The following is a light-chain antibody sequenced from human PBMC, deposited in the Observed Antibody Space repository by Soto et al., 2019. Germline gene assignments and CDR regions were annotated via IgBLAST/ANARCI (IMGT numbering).Light chain of an antibody. CDR3: SSITSSSTYV. CDR1: SSDVGGYNY. CDR2: DVS. V-gene: IGLV2-14*01. Sequence: QSVLTQPASVSGSPGQSITISCTGTSSDVGGYNYVSWYQQHPGKAPKLMIYDVSNRPSGVSNRFSGSKSGNTASLTISGLQAVDETDYYCSSITSSSTYVFGTGTKVPVL. J-gene: IGLJ1*01.